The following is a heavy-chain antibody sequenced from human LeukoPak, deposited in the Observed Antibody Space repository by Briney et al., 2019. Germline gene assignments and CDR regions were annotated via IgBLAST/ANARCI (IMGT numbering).Heavy chain of an antibody. V-gene: IGHV4-61*01. D-gene: IGHD6-19*01. CDR1: GGSVSSGSYY. CDR2: LYYSGST. Sequence: SDPLSLPCTVSGGSVSSGSYYCSWIRQPPGKGLEWIGYLYYSGSTNYHPSLTSRVALSVDTSKNQFSLKLSSVAAADTAIYYCARGGSKEWLVDDFWGHGTRVTGSS. CDR3: ARGGSKEWLVDDF. J-gene: IGHJ4*01.